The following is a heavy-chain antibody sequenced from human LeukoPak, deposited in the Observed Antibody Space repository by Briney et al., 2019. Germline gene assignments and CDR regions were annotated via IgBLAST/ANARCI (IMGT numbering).Heavy chain of an antibody. J-gene: IGHJ4*02. CDR3: ARGDSSGYYYTYYFDY. CDR1: GGTVSSYA. CDR2: IIPIFGTA. D-gene: IGHD3-22*01. Sequence: SVKVSCKASGGTVSSYAISWVRQAPGQGLEWMGGIIPIFGTANYAQKFQGRVTITADESTSTAYMELSSLRSEDTAVYYCARGDSSGYYYTYYFDYWGQGTLVTVSS. V-gene: IGHV1-69*13.